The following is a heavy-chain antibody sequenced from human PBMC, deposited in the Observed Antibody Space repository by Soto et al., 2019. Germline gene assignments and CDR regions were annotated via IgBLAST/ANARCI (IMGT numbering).Heavy chain of an antibody. Sequence: GGSLRLSCAASGFTFSRYAMSWVRQAPGKGLEWVSAISGSGGSTYYADSVKGRFTISRDNYKNTLYLQMNSLRAEDTAVYYCAKGRSYGGNSYYFDYWGQGTLVTVSS. D-gene: IGHD4-17*01. J-gene: IGHJ4*02. CDR1: GFTFSRYA. V-gene: IGHV3-23*01. CDR2: ISGSGGST. CDR3: AKGRSYGGNSYYFDY.